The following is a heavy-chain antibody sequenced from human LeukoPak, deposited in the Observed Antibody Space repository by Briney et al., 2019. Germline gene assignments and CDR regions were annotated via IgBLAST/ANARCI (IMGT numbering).Heavy chain of an antibody. D-gene: IGHD1-26*01. V-gene: IGHV3-7*01. Sequence: GGSLRLSCAASGFTCSSSWMSWVRQAPGKGLEWVANIKQDGSEKYYVDSVKGRFTISRDNAKNSLYLQMNSLRAEDTAVYYCARESGSYDDYWGQGTLVTVSS. J-gene: IGHJ4*02. CDR2: IKQDGSEK. CDR3: ARESGSYDDY. CDR1: GFTCSSSW.